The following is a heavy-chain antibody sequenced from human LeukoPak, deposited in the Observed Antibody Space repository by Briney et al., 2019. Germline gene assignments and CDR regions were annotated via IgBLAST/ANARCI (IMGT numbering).Heavy chain of an antibody. V-gene: IGHV3-23*01. D-gene: IGHD4-17*01. J-gene: IGHJ4*02. CDR1: GFTFGSYA. Sequence: GGSLRLPCAASGFTFGSYAMTWVRKAPGKGLECVSVISGIGVATCYADSVKGRFTISRDNSKNTLYLQMNSLRAEDTAVYYCAERAVTTFSSGFHYWGQGTLVTVSS. CDR3: AERAVTTFSSGFHY. CDR2: ISGIGVAT.